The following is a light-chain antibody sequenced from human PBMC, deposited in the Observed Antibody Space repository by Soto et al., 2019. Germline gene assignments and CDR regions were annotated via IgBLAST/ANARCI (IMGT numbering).Light chain of an antibody. CDR1: QSISTF. CDR2: GAS. J-gene: IGKJ1*01. V-gene: IGKV1-39*01. Sequence: DIQMTQSPSSLSASVGDRVTITCRASQSISTFFNWYQQKPGKAPNLLIYGASTLQSGVPSRFSGSGSGTDFTLTISSLQPEDFSTYDCQQTYSARWTFGQGTKVEIK. CDR3: QQTYSARWT.